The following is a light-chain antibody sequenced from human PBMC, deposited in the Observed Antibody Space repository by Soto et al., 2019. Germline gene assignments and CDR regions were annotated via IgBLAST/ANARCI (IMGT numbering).Light chain of an antibody. CDR3: QYYSSSLSIT. CDR1: QSVRNTY. CDR2: GAS. J-gene: IGKJ5*01. V-gene: IGKV3-20*01. Sequence: EIVLTQSPGILSLSPGERATLSCRASQSVRNTYLAWYQQKPGQAPRLLIHGASSRATGIPDRXSGSXSGXXXXXXXXXXXPEDFAVXYCQYYSSSLSITFGQGTRLDIK.